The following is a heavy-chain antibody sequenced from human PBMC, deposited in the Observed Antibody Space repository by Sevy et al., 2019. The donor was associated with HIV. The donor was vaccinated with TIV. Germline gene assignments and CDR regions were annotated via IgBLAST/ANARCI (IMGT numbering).Heavy chain of an antibody. Sequence: ASVKVSCKVSVYTLTKLSMHWVRQVRGKGLEWMGSFDPEDGKRIYAQKFQGRFTMTEDTSTDTGYLDLNSLRSEDSAVYFCATTKDYYESSGDPFDYWGQGTLVTVSS. CDR2: FDPEDGKR. CDR3: ATTKDYYESSGDPFDY. CDR1: VYTLTKLS. D-gene: IGHD3-22*01. J-gene: IGHJ4*02. V-gene: IGHV1-24*01.